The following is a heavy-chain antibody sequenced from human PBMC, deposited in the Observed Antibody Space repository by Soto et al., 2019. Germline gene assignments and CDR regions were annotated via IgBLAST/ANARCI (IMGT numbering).Heavy chain of an antibody. V-gene: IGHV4-59*01. CDR1: GDSISTFY. Sequence: SETLSLTCTVSGDSISTFYWGWMRQSPGKELEWIGYVYYTGSTNYNPSLKSRVTISVDRSKSQFSLKLTSANAADTAVYYCARGRTVRNYADDSSDYFYFFDYWGQGTQVTVSS. CDR3: ARGRTVRNYADDSSDYFYFFDY. CDR2: VYYTGST. J-gene: IGHJ4*02. D-gene: IGHD3-22*01.